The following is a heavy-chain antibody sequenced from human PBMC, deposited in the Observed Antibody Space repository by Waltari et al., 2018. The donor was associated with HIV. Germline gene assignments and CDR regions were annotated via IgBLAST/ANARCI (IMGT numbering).Heavy chain of an antibody. CDR1: VFHLRSFW. J-gene: IGHJ4*02. CDR3: AREYLTSPYIFNY. Sequence: EVQLVEYGGGLVQPAWTLKLPWAASVFHLRSFWTRWVRQAPGKGLEWVANINEDGRDEFYVGSVTGRFTISRDNARNSLYLQMNNLTAEDTAVYYCAREYLTSPYIFNYWGRGTLVAVSS. V-gene: IGHV3-7*03. D-gene: IGHD3-16*01. CDR2: INEDGRDE.